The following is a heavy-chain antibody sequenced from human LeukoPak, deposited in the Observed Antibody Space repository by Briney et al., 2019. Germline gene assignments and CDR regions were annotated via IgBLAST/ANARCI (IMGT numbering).Heavy chain of an antibody. Sequence: GGSLRLSCAASGFTFSSYGMHWVRQAPGKGLEWVAVIWYDGSSKYYADSVKGRFTISRDNSKNTLYLQMNSLRAEDTAVYYCAKDDLDPWGQGTLVTVSS. J-gene: IGHJ5*02. CDR1: GFTFSSYG. CDR2: IWYDGSSK. CDR3: AKDDLDP. V-gene: IGHV3-33*06.